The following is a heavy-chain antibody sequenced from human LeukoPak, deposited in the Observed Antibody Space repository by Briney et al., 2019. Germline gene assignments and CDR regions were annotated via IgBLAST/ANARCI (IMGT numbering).Heavy chain of an antibody. CDR1: GFTFSSHG. V-gene: IGHV3-33*08. J-gene: IGHJ4*02. D-gene: IGHD3-3*01. CDR2: IWYDGSNT. CDR3: ARGFLDFDS. Sequence: GGSLRLSCAASGFTFSSHGMHWVRQAPGKGLEWVALIWYDGSNTYYADSVKGRFTISRDDSKNTVYLQMNSLRAEDTALYYCARGFLDFDSWGQGTLVIVSS.